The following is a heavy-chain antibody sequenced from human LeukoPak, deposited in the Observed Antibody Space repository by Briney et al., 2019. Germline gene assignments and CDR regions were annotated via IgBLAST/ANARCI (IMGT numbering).Heavy chain of an antibody. CDR1: GFTFSDYY. CDR3: ARQRVGSRYYDSSGYRDWFDP. CDR2: ISSSSSYT. D-gene: IGHD3-22*01. Sequence: PGGSLRLSCAASGFTFSDYYMSWIRQAPGKGLEWVSYISSSSSYTNYTDSVKGRFTISRDNAKNSLYLQMNSLRAEDTAVYYCARQRVGSRYYDSSGYRDWFDPWGQGTLVTVSS. V-gene: IGHV3-11*03. J-gene: IGHJ5*02.